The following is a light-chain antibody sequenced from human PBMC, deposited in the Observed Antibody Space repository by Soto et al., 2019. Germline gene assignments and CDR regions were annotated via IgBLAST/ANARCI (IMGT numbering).Light chain of an antibody. V-gene: IGKV3-15*01. J-gene: IGKJ3*01. CDR1: QSVGGN. Sequence: EIVMTQSPATLSVSPGERATLSCRASQSVGGNLAWYQQRPGQAPRLLIYGASTRATGIPARFSGSGSGTEFILTISSLQSEDFAVYYCQENNDWRFTFGPGTKVDIK. CDR3: QENNDWRFT. CDR2: GAS.